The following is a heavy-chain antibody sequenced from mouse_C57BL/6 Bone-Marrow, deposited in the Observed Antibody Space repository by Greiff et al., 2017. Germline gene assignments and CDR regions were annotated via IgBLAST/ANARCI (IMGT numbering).Heavy chain of an antibody. D-gene: IGHD2-3*01. V-gene: IGHV15-2*01. J-gene: IGHJ2*01. CDR1: DSEVFPIAY. CDR2: ILPSIGRT. Sequence: QVQLQQSGSELRSPGSSVKLSCKDFDSEVFPIAYMSWVRQKPGHGFEWIGGILPSIGRTIYGEKFEDKATLDADTLSNTAYLELNSLTSEDSAIYYCARNDGYPPFYFDYWGQGTTLTVSS. CDR3: ARNDGYPPFYFDY.